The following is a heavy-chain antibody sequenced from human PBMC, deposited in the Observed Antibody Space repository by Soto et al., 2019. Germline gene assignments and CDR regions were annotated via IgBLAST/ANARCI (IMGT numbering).Heavy chain of an antibody. CDR1: GYTFTIYA. Sequence: ASVKVSCKASGYTFTIYAMHWVRQAPGQRLEWMGWINAGNGNTKYSQKFQGRVTITRDTSASTAYMELSSLRSEDTAVYYCAREELVLLWFGEPLGYWGQGTLVTVSS. CDR2: INAGNGNT. D-gene: IGHD3-10*01. V-gene: IGHV1-3*01. CDR3: AREELVLLWFGEPLGY. J-gene: IGHJ4*02.